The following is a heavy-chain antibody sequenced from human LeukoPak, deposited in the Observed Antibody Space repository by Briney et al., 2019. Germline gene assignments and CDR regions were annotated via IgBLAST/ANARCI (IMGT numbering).Heavy chain of an antibody. CDR1: GGSISSGGYS. J-gene: IGHJ4*02. V-gene: IGHV4-30-2*01. Sequence: SETLSLTCAVSGGSISSGGYSWSWIRQPPGKGLEWIGYIYHSGSTNYNPSLKSRVTISVDTSKNQFSLKLSSVTAADTAVYYCASSIRQRWGTPDFDYWGQGTLVTVSS. D-gene: IGHD1/OR15-1a*01. CDR3: ASSIRQRWGTPDFDY. CDR2: IYHSGST.